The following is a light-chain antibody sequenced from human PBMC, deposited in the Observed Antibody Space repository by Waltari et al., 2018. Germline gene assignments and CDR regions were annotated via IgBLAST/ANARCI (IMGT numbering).Light chain of an antibody. J-gene: IGLJ1*01. CDR2: DDS. V-gene: IGLV3-21*04. CDR3: QVWHAAIDPGV. CDR1: NIGSYS. Sequence: SYVLTQPPSVSVAPGETARITCGGDNIGSYSVHWYQQKPGQAPVLVIFDDSDRPSGIPERFSGSNSGNTATLTITRVEAGDEANYYCQVWHAAIDPGVFGTGTEVSVL.